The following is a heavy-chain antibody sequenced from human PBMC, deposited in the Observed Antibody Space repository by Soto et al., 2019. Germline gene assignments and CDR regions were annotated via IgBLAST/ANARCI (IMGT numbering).Heavy chain of an antibody. CDR3: AKEDSNGWFLDA. CDR1: GFTFSKYN. J-gene: IGHJ5*02. D-gene: IGHD6-19*01. CDR2: SGNGGSPI. V-gene: IGHV3-48*02. Sequence: VQLVESGGGLVPPGGSLRLACAASGFTFSKYNMNWVRQAPGKGLEWVSYSGNGGSPIYYAASVEGRFTISRDNTKNSLYMQMTTLTDDDTAIYYCAKEDSNGWFLDAWGQGTLVTVSS.